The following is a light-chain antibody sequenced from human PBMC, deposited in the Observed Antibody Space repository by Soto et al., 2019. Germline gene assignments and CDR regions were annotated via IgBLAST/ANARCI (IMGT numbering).Light chain of an antibody. CDR2: DVS. CDR3: SSYTSSSTPGV. Sequence: QSALTQPASVSGSPGQSITISCTGTSSDVGGYNYVSWYQQHPGKAPKLMIYDVSNRPSGVPNRFSGSRSGNTASLTISGLQAEDEADDYCSSYTSSSTPGVFGPGTKVTVL. J-gene: IGLJ1*01. V-gene: IGLV2-14*01. CDR1: SSDVGGYNY.